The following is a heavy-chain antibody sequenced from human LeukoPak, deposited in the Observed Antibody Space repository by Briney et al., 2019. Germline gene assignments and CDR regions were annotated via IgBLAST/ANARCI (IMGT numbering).Heavy chain of an antibody. CDR3: AADLGCSSTSCSDY. Sequence: ASVKVSCKVSGYTLTELSMHWLRQAPGKGLEWMGGFDPEDGETIYAQTFQGGVTVTEDTSTDTAYMELSSLRSEDAAVYCCAADLGCSSTSCSDYWGQGTLVTVSS. CDR1: GYTLTELS. J-gene: IGHJ4*02. D-gene: IGHD2-2*01. CDR2: FDPEDGET. V-gene: IGHV1-24*01.